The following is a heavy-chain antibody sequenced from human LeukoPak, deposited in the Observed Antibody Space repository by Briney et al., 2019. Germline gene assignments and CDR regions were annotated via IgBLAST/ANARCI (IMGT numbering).Heavy chain of an antibody. D-gene: IGHD1-26*01. V-gene: IGHV1-24*01. CDR2: FDPEDGET. CDR1: GYTFTSYY. CDR3: ATAAPLSLYSGSYFAFDI. Sequence: ASVKVSCKASGYTFTSYYMHWVRQAPGQGLEWMGGFDPEDGETIYAQKFQGRVTMTEDTSTDTAYMELSSLRSEDTAVYYCATAAPLSLYSGSYFAFDIWGQGTMVTVSS. J-gene: IGHJ3*02.